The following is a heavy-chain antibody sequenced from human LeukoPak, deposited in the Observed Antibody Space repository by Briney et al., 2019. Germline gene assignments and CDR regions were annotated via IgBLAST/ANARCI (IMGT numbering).Heavy chain of an antibody. CDR1: GGSISSSSYY. D-gene: IGHD5-12*01. Sequence: SETLSLTCTVSGGSISSSSYYWGWIRQPPGKGLEWIGSIYYSGSTYYNPSLKSRVTISVDTSKNQFSLKLSSVTAADTAVYYCARALWDPYSGYDYGWFDPWGQGTLVTVSS. CDR3: ARALWDPYSGYDYGWFDP. CDR2: IYYSGST. V-gene: IGHV4-39*07. J-gene: IGHJ5*02.